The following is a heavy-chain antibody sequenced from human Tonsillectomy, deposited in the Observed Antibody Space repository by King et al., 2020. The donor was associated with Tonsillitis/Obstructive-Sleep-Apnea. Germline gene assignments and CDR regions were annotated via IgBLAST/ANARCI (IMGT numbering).Heavy chain of an antibody. Sequence: QLVQSGAEVKKPGESLKISCKGSGYSFSNYWIGWVRQMPGKGLEWMGIIYPSDSDTTYSPSFQGQVTISVDKSSPTAYLQWGSLKASDTAMYYCARQGLYGGNPDYWGQGTLVTVSS. CDR3: ARQGLYGGNPDY. CDR2: IYPSDSDT. V-gene: IGHV5-51*01. CDR1: GYSFSNYW. J-gene: IGHJ4*02. D-gene: IGHD4-23*01.